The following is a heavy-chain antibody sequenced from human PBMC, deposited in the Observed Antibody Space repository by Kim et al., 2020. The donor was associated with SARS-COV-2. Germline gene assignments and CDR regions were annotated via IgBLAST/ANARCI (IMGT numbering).Heavy chain of an antibody. CDR3: AKDAIQSPEHELFDY. CDR2: ISGSGGST. CDR1: GFTFSSYA. D-gene: IGHD1-7*01. Sequence: GGSLRLSCAASGFTFSSYAMSWVRQAPGKGLEWVSAISGSGGSTYYPDSVKGRFTISRDNSKNTLYLQMNSLRAEDTAVYYCAKDAIQSPEHELFDYWGQGTLVTVSS. J-gene: IGHJ4*02. V-gene: IGHV3-23*01.